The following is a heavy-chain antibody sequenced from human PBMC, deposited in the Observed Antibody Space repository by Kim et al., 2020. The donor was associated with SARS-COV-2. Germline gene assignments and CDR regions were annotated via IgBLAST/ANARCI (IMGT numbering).Heavy chain of an antibody. Sequence: SVKVSCKASGGTFSSYAISWVRQAPGQGLEWMGWIIPIFGTANYAQKFQGRVTITADASTSTAYMELSSLRSEDTAVYYCARAVAYCGGDCYSTDYWGQGTLVTGSS. V-gene: IGHV1-69*13. J-gene: IGHJ4*02. CDR3: ARAVAYCGGDCYSTDY. D-gene: IGHD2-21*02. CDR2: IIPIFGTA. CDR1: GGTFSSYA.